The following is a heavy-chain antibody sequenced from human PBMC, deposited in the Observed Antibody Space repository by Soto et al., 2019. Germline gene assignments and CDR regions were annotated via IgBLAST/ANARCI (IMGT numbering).Heavy chain of an antibody. V-gene: IGHV4-34*01. CDR2: IYHSGST. Sequence: PSETLSLTCAVYGGSFSGYYWTWIRQPPGTGLEWIGEIYHSGSTNYNPSLKSRVTISVDTSKNQFSLKLSSVTAADTAVYSCARDGSGWAADDTYFDYWGQGTLVTVSS. J-gene: IGHJ4*02. D-gene: IGHD6-19*01. CDR3: ARDGSGWAADDTYFDY. CDR1: GGSFSGYY.